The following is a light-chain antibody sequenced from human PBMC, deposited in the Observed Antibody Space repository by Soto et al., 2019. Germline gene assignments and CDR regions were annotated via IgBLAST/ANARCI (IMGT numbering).Light chain of an antibody. CDR1: HDISNY. J-gene: IGKJ1*01. Sequence: DIQMTQSPSSLSASVGDEVTITCRASHDISNYLAWYQQKPGKTPKALIYDASTLQSGVPSRFSGSGSGTDFTLTISSLQPEDVASYYCQKYNSAPPTFGQGTKVELK. CDR3: QKYNSAPPT. CDR2: DAS. V-gene: IGKV1-27*01.